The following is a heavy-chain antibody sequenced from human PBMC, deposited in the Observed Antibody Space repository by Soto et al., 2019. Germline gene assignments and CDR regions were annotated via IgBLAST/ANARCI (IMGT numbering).Heavy chain of an antibody. CDR3: ARDDPLIGAFDI. CDR1: GVTFSSYS. Sequence: GGPLRLSYAASGVTFSSYSMNWVRQAPGKGLEWVSSISSSSSYIYYADSVKGRFTISRDNAKNSLYLQMNSLRAEDTAVYYCARDDPLIGAFDIWGQGTMVPVSS. CDR2: ISSSSSYI. J-gene: IGHJ3*02. V-gene: IGHV3-21*01.